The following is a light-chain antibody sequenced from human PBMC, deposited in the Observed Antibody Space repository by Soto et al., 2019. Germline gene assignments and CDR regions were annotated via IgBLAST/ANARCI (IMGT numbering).Light chain of an antibody. CDR2: GAS. CDR3: QQSYNSPVT. V-gene: IGKV1-39*01. Sequence: IQMTQSPSSLSASVGDRITITCRASQSIGRRLNWYQQKPGQAPKFLIYGASTLQSGVPSRFSGSGSGTDFTLTVNSLQPDDFATYYCQQSYNSPVTFCQRTRLETK. CDR1: QSIGRR. J-gene: IGKJ5*01.